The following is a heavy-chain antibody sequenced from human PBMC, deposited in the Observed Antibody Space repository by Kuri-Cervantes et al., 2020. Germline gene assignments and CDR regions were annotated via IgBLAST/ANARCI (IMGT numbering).Heavy chain of an antibody. V-gene: IGHV4-34*01. CDR2: INHSGST. D-gene: IGHD1-7*01. CDR3: ARELRNDY. J-gene: IGHJ4*02. CDR1: GGSFSGYY. Sequence: SQTLSLTCAVYGGSFSGYYWSWIRQPPGKGLEWIGEINHSGSTNYNPSLKSRVTISVDTSKNQFSLKLSSVTAEDTAVYYCARELRNDYWGQGTLVTVSS.